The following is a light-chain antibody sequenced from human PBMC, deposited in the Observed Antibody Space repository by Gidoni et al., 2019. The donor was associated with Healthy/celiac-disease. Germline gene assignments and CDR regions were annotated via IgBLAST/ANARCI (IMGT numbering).Light chain of an antibody. CDR2: KAS. V-gene: IGKV1-5*03. Sequence: IQLTQSPSTLSASVGDRVTITGRASQSISSWLAWYQQKPGKAPKLLIYKASSLESGVPSRFSGSGSGTEFTLTISSLQPDDFATYYCQQYNSYSTFGQGTKVEIK. CDR3: QQYNSYST. J-gene: IGKJ1*01. CDR1: QSISSW.